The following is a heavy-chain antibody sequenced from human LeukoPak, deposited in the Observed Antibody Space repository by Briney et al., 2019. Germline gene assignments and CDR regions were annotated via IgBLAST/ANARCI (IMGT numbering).Heavy chain of an antibody. Sequence: PSETLSLTCTVSGGSISSSGYYWGWIRQPRGKGLEWIGSIYYSGSTYYNPSLKSRVTISVDTSKNQFSLELSFVTAADTAVYYCASPINYDISTGYLTTFDYWGPGILVTVSS. CDR2: IYYSGST. CDR3: ASPINYDISTGYLTTFDY. D-gene: IGHD3-9*01. CDR1: GGSISSSGYY. V-gene: IGHV4-39*01. J-gene: IGHJ4*02.